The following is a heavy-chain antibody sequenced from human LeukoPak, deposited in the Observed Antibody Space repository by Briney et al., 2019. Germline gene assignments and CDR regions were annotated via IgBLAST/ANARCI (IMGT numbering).Heavy chain of an antibody. V-gene: IGHV4-59*01. CDR2: IYYSGST. J-gene: IGHJ5*02. Sequence: SETLSLTCTVSGGSISSYYWSWIRQPPGKGLEWIGYIYYSGSTNYNPSLKSRVTISVDTSKNQFSLKLSSVTAADTAVYYCAREQVWSGYHDPWGQGTLVTVSS. CDR1: GGSISSYY. D-gene: IGHD3-3*01. CDR3: AREQVWSGYHDP.